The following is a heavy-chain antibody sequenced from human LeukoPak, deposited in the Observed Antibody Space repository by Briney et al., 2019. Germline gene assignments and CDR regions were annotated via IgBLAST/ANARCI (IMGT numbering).Heavy chain of an antibody. V-gene: IGHV3-74*01. J-gene: IGHJ4*02. CDR1: GFTFSSYW. D-gene: IGHD1-26*01. CDR2: IKSDGSST. Sequence: GGSLRLSCAASGFTFSSYWMHWVRHAPGKGLVWVSRIKSDGSSTSIADSAKGRFTISRDNAKNTVYLQMNSLRAEDTAVYYCVRDNRSYNFDYWGQGTLVTVSS. CDR3: VRDNRSYNFDY.